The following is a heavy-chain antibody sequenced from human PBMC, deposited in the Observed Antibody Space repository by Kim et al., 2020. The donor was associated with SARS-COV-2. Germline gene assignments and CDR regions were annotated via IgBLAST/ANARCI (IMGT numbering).Heavy chain of an antibody. CDR1: GGSFSGYY. CDR2: INHSGST. J-gene: IGHJ5*02. D-gene: IGHD3-10*01. CDR3: ARYIGHKEKLITMVRGSLSGFDP. V-gene: IGHV4-34*01. Sequence: SETLSLTCAVYGGSFSGYYWSWIRQPPGKGLEWIGEINHSGSTNYNPSLKSRVTISVDTSKNQFSLKLSSVTAADTAVYYCARYIGHKEKLITMVRGSLSGFDPWGQGTLVTVSS.